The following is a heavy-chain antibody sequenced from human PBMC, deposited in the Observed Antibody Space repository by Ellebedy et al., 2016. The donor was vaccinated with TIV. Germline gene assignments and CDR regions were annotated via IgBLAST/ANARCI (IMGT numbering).Heavy chain of an antibody. V-gene: IGHV4-4*02. J-gene: IGHJ4*02. CDR1: GDYISRSNW. D-gene: IGHD3-10*01. CDR2: IYHTGST. CDR3: ASLPDYRVGFVDVLMVWGQ. Sequence: SETLSLTCAVSGDYISRSNWWSWVRQPPGKGLEWIGEIYHTGSTNYNPSLKSRVTISVDKSKNQSSLKLTSVTAADTAIYYCASLPDYRVGFVDVLMVWGQWGQGTLVTVSS.